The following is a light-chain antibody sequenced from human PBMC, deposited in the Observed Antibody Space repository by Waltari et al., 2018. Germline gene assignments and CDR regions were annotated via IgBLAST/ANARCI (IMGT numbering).Light chain of an antibody. CDR2: GKT. CDR3: SSRDISGDVV. CDR1: SLRTYY. V-gene: IGLV3-19*01. J-gene: IGLJ2*01. Sequence: SSELTQDPAVSVALGQTVRITCQGDSLRTYYGSWCRQKPGQAPALVIYGKTNPPSGVLYRCFSCSEANTASLTILGGQAEDEDHDYCSSRDISGDVVFGGGTKLTVL.